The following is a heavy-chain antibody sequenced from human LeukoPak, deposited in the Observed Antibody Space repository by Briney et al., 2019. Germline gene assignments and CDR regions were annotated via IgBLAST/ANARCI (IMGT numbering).Heavy chain of an antibody. Sequence: SETLSLTCTVSGGSLSSYYWSWIRQPPGEGLEWVGYIYYSGSTNYNPSLRSRVTISVDTSKNKFSLKLSSVTAADTAVYYCARAGSIVGATRPFDYWGQGTLVTVSS. D-gene: IGHD1-26*01. J-gene: IGHJ4*02. V-gene: IGHV4-59*01. CDR3: ARAGSIVGATRPFDY. CDR2: IYYSGST. CDR1: GGSLSSYY.